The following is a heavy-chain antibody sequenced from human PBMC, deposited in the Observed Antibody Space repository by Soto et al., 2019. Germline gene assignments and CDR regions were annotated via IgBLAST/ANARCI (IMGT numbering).Heavy chain of an antibody. CDR2: IYSGGET. CDR3: ARENTGWPAALVR. V-gene: IGHV3-66*01. J-gene: IGHJ3*01. Sequence: DVQLVESGGGLVQPGGSLRLSCAVSGFTVSSDYMSWVRQTPAKGLEWVSAIYSGGETYYADSVKGRFTMSRDNSKNKMYLQMNSLRAEDTAVYYCARENTGWPAALVRWGQGTVVTVSS. CDR1: GFTVSSDY. D-gene: IGHD6-19*01.